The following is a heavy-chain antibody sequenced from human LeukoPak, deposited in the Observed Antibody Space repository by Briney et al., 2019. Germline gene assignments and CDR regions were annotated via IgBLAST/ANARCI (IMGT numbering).Heavy chain of an antibody. CDR3: ARADPYYDFWSGQNNWFDP. CDR2: VSYDGSNK. Sequence: GGSLRLSCAASGFTFSSYAMHWVRQAPGKGLEWVAVVSYDGSNKYYADSVKGRFTISRDNSKNTLYLQMNSLRAEDTAVYYCARADPYYDFWSGQNNWFDPWGQGTLVTVSS. D-gene: IGHD3-3*01. V-gene: IGHV3-30-3*01. J-gene: IGHJ5*02. CDR1: GFTFSSYA.